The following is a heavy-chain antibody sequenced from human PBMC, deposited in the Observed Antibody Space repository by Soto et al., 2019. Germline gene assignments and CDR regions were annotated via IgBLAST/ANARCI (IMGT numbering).Heavy chain of an antibody. J-gene: IGHJ6*02. V-gene: IGHV3-9*01. CDR2: ISWNSGRI. Sequence: EMQLVESGGGLVQPGMSLRLSCAASGFTFDDYAMYWVRQVPGKGLEWVSGISWNSGRIGYADSVKGRFTISRDNAKKSLYLQMNSLRPEDTALYYCTKARLWGGDGYTSYYYNAMDVWGQGTTVTVSS. CDR3: TKARLWGGDGYTSYYYNAMDV. CDR1: GFTFDDYA. D-gene: IGHD2-2*02.